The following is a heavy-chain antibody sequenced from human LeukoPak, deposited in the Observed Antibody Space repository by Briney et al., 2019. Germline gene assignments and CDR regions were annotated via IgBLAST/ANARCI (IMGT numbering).Heavy chain of an antibody. D-gene: IGHD3-9*01. CDR1: GFTFSTYT. V-gene: IGHV3-64*02. Sequence: GGSLRLSCAASGFTFSTYTIHWVRQAPGQGLEYVSAISANGGSTYYADSVKGGFTISRDNSKNTVYLQMGSLRPEDMAVYYCARAMIGSRYFDWLSHPFDYWGQGTLVTVSS. CDR3: ARAMIGSRYFDWLSHPFDY. J-gene: IGHJ4*02. CDR2: ISANGGST.